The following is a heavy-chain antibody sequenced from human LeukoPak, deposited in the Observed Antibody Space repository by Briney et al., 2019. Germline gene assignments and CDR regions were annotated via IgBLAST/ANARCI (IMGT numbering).Heavy chain of an antibody. CDR1: GYSFTNYY. J-gene: IGHJ4*02. V-gene: IGHV1-46*01. Sequence: GASVKVPCKVSGYSFTNYYMHWVRQAPGQGLEWMGIINPSGGSTTNAQKFQGRVTMTRDTSTTRVYMELSSLRSDDTAMYYCARDERDVVVVPGAMPYWGQGTLVTVSS. CDR3: ARDERDVVVVPGAMPY. D-gene: IGHD2-2*01. CDR2: INPSGGST.